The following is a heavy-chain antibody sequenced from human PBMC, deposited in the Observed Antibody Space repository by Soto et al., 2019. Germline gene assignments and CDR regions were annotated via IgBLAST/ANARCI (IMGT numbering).Heavy chain of an antibody. CDR2: IYATGTT. V-gene: IGHV4-4*07. J-gene: IGHJ5*02. CDR3: VPDGTKTLRDWFDP. CDR1: GASISGFY. D-gene: IGHD1-1*01. Sequence: DTLSVTWTISGASISGFYVSLILKSAGKGLEWIGRIYATGTTDYNPSLKSRVMMSVDTSKKQFSLKLRSVTAADTAVYYCVPDGTKTLRDWFDPCGQRISVPVSS.